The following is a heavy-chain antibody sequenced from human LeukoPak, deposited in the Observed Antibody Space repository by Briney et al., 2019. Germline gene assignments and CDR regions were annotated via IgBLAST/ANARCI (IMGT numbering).Heavy chain of an antibody. V-gene: IGHV3-64*01. CDR3: ARDSPWSRWLRYDSSGYYFGNYYYGMDV. CDR1: GFTFSSFA. J-gene: IGHJ6*02. D-gene: IGHD3-22*01. Sequence: PGGSLRLSCGASGFTFSSFAMHWVRQSPGKGLEYISAISSDGSRTYYANSVKGRFTISRDNSKNTLYLQMGSLRAEDMAVYYCARDSPWSRWLRYDSSGYYFGNYYYGMDVWGQGTTVTVSS. CDR2: ISSDGSRT.